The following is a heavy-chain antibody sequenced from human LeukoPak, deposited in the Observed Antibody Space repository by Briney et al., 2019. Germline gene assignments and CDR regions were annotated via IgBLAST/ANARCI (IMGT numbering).Heavy chain of an antibody. CDR3: AKRGYSGNDHYFDY. D-gene: IGHD5-12*01. V-gene: IGHV3-30*18. CDR2: ISYDGSKK. Sequence: PGMSLRLSCAVSGFTFSSYGMHWVRQAPGKGLEWVAVISYDGSKKYYADSVKGRFTISRDNPKNTLYLQMNSLRAEDTAVYYCAKRGYSGNDHYFDYWGQGTLVTVSS. CDR1: GFTFSSYG. J-gene: IGHJ4*02.